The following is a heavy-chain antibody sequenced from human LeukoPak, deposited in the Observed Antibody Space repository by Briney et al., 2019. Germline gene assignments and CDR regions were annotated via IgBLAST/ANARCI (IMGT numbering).Heavy chain of an antibody. CDR3: ARGGGIYCGGDCYSRGDAFDI. CDR1: GGSFSGYY. J-gene: IGHJ3*02. Sequence: PSETLSLTCAVYGGSFSGYYWSWIRQPPGKGLEWIGEINHSGSTNYNPSLKSRVTISVDTSKNQFSLKLSSVTAADTAVYYCARGGGIYCGGDCYSRGDAFDIWGQGTMVTVSS. D-gene: IGHD2-21*02. V-gene: IGHV4-34*01. CDR2: INHSGST.